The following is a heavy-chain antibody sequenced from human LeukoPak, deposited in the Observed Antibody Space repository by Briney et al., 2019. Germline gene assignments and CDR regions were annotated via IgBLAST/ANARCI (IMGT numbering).Heavy chain of an antibody. V-gene: IGHV3-23*01. D-gene: IGHD3-16*01. CDR1: GFTFSSYA. J-gene: IGHJ3*02. CDR3: IKVIMFASDI. Sequence: PGGSLRLSCAASGFTFSSYAMGWVRQAPGKGLEWVSAVSGSGGTTHYADSVKGRFTISRDNSKNTIYLQMNSLRAEDTAVYFCIKVIMFASDIWGQGTMVTVSS. CDR2: VSGSGGTT.